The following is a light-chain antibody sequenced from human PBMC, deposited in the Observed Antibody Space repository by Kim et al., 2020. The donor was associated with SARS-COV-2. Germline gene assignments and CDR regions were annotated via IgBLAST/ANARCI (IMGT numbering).Light chain of an antibody. CDR1: TSNIGSNY. CDR2: GTD. Sequence: QRVTISCSGSTSNIGSNYVYWYHQLPGAAPKLLIYGTDHRPSGVPDRFSGSKSGTSAFLDISGLRSEDEAEYYCAAWDASLNAYVFGTGTKVTVL. CDR3: AAWDASLNAYV. J-gene: IGLJ1*01. V-gene: IGLV1-47*02.